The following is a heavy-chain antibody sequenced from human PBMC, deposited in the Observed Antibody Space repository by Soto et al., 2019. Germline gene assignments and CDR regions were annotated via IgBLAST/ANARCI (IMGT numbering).Heavy chain of an antibody. CDR3: ARGSYEILTGSPYMDV. CDR1: GYSFSNYD. V-gene: IGHV1-8*01. J-gene: IGHJ6*03. Sequence: QVQLVQSGAEVKPPGASVKVSCKASGYSFSNYDINWVRQATGQGLEWMGCMNPNSGKPDYAQKFQGRLTMTRDTSIGTAYMELSSLRSEDTAVYYCARGSYEILTGSPYMDVWGRGTTVTVSS. CDR2: MNPNSGKP. D-gene: IGHD3-9*01.